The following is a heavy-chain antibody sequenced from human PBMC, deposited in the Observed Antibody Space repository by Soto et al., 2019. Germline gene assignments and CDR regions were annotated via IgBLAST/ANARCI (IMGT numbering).Heavy chain of an antibody. V-gene: IGHV4-39*01. CDR2: VYYSGGA. Sequence: QVHLQESGPGLVKPSETLSLTCTVSGVSIHNSHSFWGWIRQPPGKGLEFIGTVYYSGGAHYNSSLKSRVTISVGTANNQVSLRMRSLTAADTAVYYCGRVVEGATRHTVLDSWGEGTLVTVSS. J-gene: IGHJ5*01. CDR1: GVSIHNSHSF. D-gene: IGHD2-21*01. CDR3: GRVVEGATRHTVLDS.